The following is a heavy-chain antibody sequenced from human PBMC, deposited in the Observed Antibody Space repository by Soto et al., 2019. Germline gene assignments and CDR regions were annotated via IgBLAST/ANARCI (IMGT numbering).Heavy chain of an antibody. V-gene: IGHV3-73*01. Sequence: EVQLVESGGGLVQPGGSLKLSCAVSGLTFSGSAMHWVRQASGKVLEWVGHIRRKANNYATAYAASVKGRFTISRDDSKNTAYLQMNSLKTEDTAVYYCSANDHDDHTNFDQWGQGTVVTVSS. CDR2: IRRKANNYAT. D-gene: IGHD3-16*01. CDR3: SANDHDDHTNFDQ. J-gene: IGHJ4*02. CDR1: GLTFSGSA.